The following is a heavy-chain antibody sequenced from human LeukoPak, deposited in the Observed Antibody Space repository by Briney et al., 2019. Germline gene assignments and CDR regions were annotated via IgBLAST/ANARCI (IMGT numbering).Heavy chain of an antibody. CDR1: GFSLSTSGMC. J-gene: IGHJ4*02. V-gene: IGHV2-70*11. Sequence: SGPALVKPTQTLTLTCIFSGFSLSTSGMCVSWIRQPPGKALEWLACIDWDDDKYYSTSLKTRLTISKDTSKNQVVLTMTNMDPVDTATYYCARAGDSSSWSIFDYWAREPWSPSPQ. CDR3: ARAGDSSSWSIFDY. CDR2: IDWDDDK. D-gene: IGHD6-13*01.